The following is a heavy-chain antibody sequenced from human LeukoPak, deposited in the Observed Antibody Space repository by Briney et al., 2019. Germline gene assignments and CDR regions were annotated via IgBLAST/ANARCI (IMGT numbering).Heavy chain of an antibody. V-gene: IGHV1-58*01. CDR3: AADSDTVTRPDYYYYGMDV. D-gene: IGHD4-17*01. J-gene: IGHJ6*04. CDR1: GSTFTSSA. CDR2: IVVGSGNT. Sequence: SVKVSCKASGSTFTSSAVQWVRQARGQRLEWLGWIVVGSGNTNYAQKFQERVTITRDMSTSTAYMELSSLRSEDTAVYYCAADSDTVTRPDYYYYGMDVWGKGTTVTVSS.